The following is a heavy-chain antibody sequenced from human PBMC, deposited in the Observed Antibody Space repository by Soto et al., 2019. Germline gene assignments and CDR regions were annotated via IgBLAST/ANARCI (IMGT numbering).Heavy chain of an antibody. J-gene: IGHJ6*03. Sequence: GGSLRLSCAASGFTVSSNYMSWVRQAPGKGLEWVSVIYSGGSTYYADSVKGRFTISRDNSKNTLYLRMNSLRAEDTAVYYCARDRYKGNCSSTSCYIMDVWGKGTTVTVSS. D-gene: IGHD2-2*01. CDR2: IYSGGST. V-gene: IGHV3-66*01. CDR1: GFTVSSNY. CDR3: ARDRYKGNCSSTSCYIMDV.